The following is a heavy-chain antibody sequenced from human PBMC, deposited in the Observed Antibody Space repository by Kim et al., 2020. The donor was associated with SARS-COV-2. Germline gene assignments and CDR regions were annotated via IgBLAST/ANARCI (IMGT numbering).Heavy chain of an antibody. Sequence: YNPSLKSRVTISVDTSKNQFSLKLSSVTAADTAVYYCARDYGGNSIAFDIWGQGTMVTVSS. J-gene: IGHJ3*02. V-gene: IGHV4-34*01. D-gene: IGHD4-17*01. CDR3: ARDYGGNSIAFDI.